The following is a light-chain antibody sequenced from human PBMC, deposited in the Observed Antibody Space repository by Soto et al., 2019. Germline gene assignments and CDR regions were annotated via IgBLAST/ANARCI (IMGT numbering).Light chain of an antibody. Sequence: DIQMTQSPSTLSASVGDRVTVTCRASQSISSWLAWYQQKAGKAPKLLIYKASALESGVPSRFSGSGSGTEFTLTISSLEPEDFTTYYCQHYNTYPWTFGQGTKVEI. CDR3: QHYNTYPWT. J-gene: IGKJ1*01. CDR1: QSISSW. V-gene: IGKV1-5*03. CDR2: KAS.